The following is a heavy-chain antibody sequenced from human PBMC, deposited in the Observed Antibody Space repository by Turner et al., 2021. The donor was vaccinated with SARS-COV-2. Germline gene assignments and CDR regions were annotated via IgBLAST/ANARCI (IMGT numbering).Heavy chain of an antibody. D-gene: IGHD3-22*01. CDR2: VTGGGGST. CDR3: ARGTYYYDSSVYSGTNWFDP. Sequence: EVQLFESGGGLIQPGGSLRLSCAASGFTFNNYAMSWVRQAPGKGLEWVSAVTGGGGSTYYADSVKGRFTISRDNAKNSLYLQMNSLRAEDTAVYYCARGTYYYDSSVYSGTNWFDPWGQGTLVTVSS. J-gene: IGHJ5*02. V-gene: IGHV3-23*01. CDR1: GFTFNNYA.